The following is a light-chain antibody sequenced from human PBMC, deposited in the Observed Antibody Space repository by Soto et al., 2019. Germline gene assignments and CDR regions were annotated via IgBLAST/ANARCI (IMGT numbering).Light chain of an antibody. Sequence: QSALTQPASVSGSPGQSTTISCTGTSSDVGTYNYVSWYQQHPGRAPRLIIYEVSNRPSGVSNRFSGSKSGNTASLTISGLQAEDDADYYCSSYTTSSTYVFGPETKLTVL. J-gene: IGLJ1*01. V-gene: IGLV2-14*01. CDR1: SSDVGTYNY. CDR2: EVS. CDR3: SSYTTSSTYV.